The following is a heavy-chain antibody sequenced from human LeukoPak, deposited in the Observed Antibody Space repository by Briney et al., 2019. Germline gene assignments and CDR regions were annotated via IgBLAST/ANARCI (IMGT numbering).Heavy chain of an antibody. J-gene: IGHJ4*02. V-gene: IGHV3-23*01. CDR2: ISGSGGST. CDR1: GFTFSSYG. CDR3: ATNKNDYDLYYFDC. Sequence: GGSLRLSCAASGFTFSSYGMSWVRQAPGKGLEWVSAISGSGGSTYYADSVKGRFTISRDNSKNTLYLQMNSLRAEDTAMYYCATNKNDYDLYYFDCWGQGTLVTVSS. D-gene: IGHD3-3*01.